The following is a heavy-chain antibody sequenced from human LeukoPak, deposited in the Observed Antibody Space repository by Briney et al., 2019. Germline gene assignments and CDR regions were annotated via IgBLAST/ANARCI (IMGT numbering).Heavy chain of an antibody. V-gene: IGHV3-23*01. CDR3: ARAPPGAPFDP. CDR2: ISSNSETA. J-gene: IGHJ5*02. CDR1: GFTFNNYA. D-gene: IGHD1-26*01. Sequence: GGSLRLSCAASGFTFNNYAMSWVRQAPGKGLERVSSISSNSETAYFADSVKGRFTISRDNSKNTLYVEMNSLRAEDTAVYYCARAPPGAPFDPWGQGTLVTVSS.